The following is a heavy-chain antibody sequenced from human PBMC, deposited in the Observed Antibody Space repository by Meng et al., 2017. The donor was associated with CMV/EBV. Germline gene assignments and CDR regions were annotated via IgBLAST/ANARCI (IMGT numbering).Heavy chain of an antibody. V-gene: IGHV3-30*18. CDR3: AKASTQYYDILTGYPGGWFDP. J-gene: IGHJ5*02. CDR1: SDG. CDR2: ISYDGSNK. D-gene: IGHD3-9*01. Sequence: SDGMDWVRQAPGKGLEWVAVISYDGSNKYYADSVKGRFTISRDNSKNTLYLQMNSLRAEDTAVYYCAKASTQYYDILTGYPGGWFDPWGQGTLVTVSS.